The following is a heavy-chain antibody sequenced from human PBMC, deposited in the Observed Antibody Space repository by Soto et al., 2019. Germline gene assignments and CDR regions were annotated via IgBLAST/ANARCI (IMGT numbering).Heavy chain of an antibody. CDR1: GYPFTGYY. CDR3: ARDLDYGGSFDS. V-gene: IGHV1-2*04. J-gene: IGHJ4*02. CDR2: INPNSGDT. Sequence: ASVKVSCKASGYPFTGYYMNWVRQAPGQGLEWMGWINPNSGDTNYAQKFQGWVTMTTDTSISTAYMELSRLTSDDTAVYYCARDLDYGGSFDSWGQGTLVTVSS. D-gene: IGHD4-17*01.